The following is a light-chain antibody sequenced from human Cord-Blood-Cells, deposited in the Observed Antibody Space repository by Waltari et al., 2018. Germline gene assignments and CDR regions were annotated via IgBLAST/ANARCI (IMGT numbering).Light chain of an antibody. CDR3: QQRSNWPT. J-gene: IGKJ1*01. CDR2: DAS. Sequence: EIVLTQSPATLSLSPGDRATLSCRASQSVSRYLAWYQQKPGQAPRLLIYDASNRATGIPARFSGSGSGTDFTLTISSLEPEDFAVYYCQQRSNWPTFGQGTKVEIK. CDR1: QSVSRY. V-gene: IGKV3-11*01.